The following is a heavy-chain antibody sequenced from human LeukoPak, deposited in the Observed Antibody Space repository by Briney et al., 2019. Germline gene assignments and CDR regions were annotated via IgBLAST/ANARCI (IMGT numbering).Heavy chain of an antibody. CDR1: GYTFTGYY. V-gene: IGHV1-2*02. CDR2: INPDSGGT. J-gene: IGHJ4*02. D-gene: IGHD6-13*01. Sequence: GSVKVSCKTSGYTFTGYYIHWVRQAPGQGLEWMGWINPDSGGTNYAQKFQGRVTMTRDTSISAGYMELSGLRPDDTAVFYCARVRGDSSWYGLDYWGQGTLGSVSS. CDR3: ARVRGDSSWYGLDY.